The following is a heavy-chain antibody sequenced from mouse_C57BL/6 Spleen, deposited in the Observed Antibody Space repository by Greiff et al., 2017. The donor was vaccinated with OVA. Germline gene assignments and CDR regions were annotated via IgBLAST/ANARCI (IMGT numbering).Heavy chain of an antibody. CDR1: GYTFTSYW. CDR3: ARSYYYGSSYGAWFAY. CDR2: IYPGSGST. Sequence: VQLQQPGAELVKPGASVKMSCKASGYTFTSYWITWVKQRPGQGLEWIGDIYPGSGSTNYNEKFKSKATLTVDTSSSTAYMQLSSLTSEDSAVYYCARSYYYGSSYGAWFAYWGQGTLGTVSA. V-gene: IGHV1-55*01. D-gene: IGHD1-1*01. J-gene: IGHJ3*01.